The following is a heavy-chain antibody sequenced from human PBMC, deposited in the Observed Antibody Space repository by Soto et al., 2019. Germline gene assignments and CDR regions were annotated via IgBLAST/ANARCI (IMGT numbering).Heavy chain of an antibody. CDR2: ISGSGGST. D-gene: IGHD3-10*01. Sequence: GGSLRLSCAASGFTFSSYAMSWVRQAPGKGLEWVSAISGSGGSTYYADSVKGRFTISRDNSKNTLYLQMNSLRAEDTAVYYCAKDHYYGSGSYSSTWDWGQGTLVTVSS. J-gene: IGHJ4*02. CDR1: GFTFSSYA. CDR3: AKDHYYGSGSYSSTWD. V-gene: IGHV3-23*01.